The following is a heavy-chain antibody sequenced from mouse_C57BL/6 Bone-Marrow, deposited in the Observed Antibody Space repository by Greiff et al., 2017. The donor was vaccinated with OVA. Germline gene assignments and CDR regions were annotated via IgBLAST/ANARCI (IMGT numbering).Heavy chain of an antibody. CDR2: IDPETGGT. D-gene: IGHD2-5*01. V-gene: IGHV1-15*01. CDR1: GYTFTDYE. Sequence: QVQLQQSGAELVRPGASVTLSCKASGYTFTDYEMHWVKQTPVHGLEWIGAIDPETGGTAYNQKFKGKATLTVDKSSSTAYMELSSLTSEDSAVYYCTRGCSNYYAMDYWGQGTSVTVSS. J-gene: IGHJ4*01. CDR3: TRGCSNYYAMDY.